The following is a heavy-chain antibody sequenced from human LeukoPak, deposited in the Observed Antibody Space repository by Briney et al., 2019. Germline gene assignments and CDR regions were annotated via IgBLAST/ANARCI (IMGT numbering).Heavy chain of an antibody. CDR2: IWSDVSNK. J-gene: IGHJ4*02. V-gene: IGHV3-33*01. D-gene: IGHD3-10*01. CDR3: ARDPSYGSGTSLDY. CDR1: GFTFSSYG. Sequence: PGGSLRLSCAASGFTFSSYGLHWVRQAPGKGLEWVAVIWSDVSNKYYADSVKGRFTISRDSSKNALYLQMNSLRAEDTAVYYCARDPSYGSGTSLDYWGQGTLVTVSS.